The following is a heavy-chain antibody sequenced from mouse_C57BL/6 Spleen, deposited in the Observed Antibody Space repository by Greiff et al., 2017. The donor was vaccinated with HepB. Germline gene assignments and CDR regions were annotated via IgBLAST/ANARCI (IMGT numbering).Heavy chain of an antibody. CDR1: GYTFTEYT. V-gene: IGHV1-62-2*01. CDR3: ARHEDRDSDGYFAWFAY. Sequence: VQLQESGAELVKPGASVKLSCKASGYTFTEYTIHWVKQRSGQGLEWIGWFYPGSGSIKYNEKFKDKATLTADKSSSTVYMELSRLTSEDSAVYFGARHEDRDSDGYFAWFAYWGQGTLVTVSA. J-gene: IGHJ3*01. D-gene: IGHD2-3*01. CDR2: FYPGSGSI.